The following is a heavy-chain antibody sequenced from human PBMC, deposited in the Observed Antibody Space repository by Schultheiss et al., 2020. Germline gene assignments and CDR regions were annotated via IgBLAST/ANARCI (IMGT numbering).Heavy chain of an antibody. D-gene: IGHD3-10*01. Sequence: SQTLSLTCAISGDSVSSNSAAWNWIRQSPSRGLEWLGRTYYRSKWYNDYAVSVKSRITINPDTSKNQFSLKLSSVTAADTAVYYCARETSRGELSNGFDPWGQGTLVTVSS. CDR3: ARETSRGELSNGFDP. V-gene: IGHV6-1*01. CDR2: TYYRSKWYN. CDR1: GDSVSSNSAA. J-gene: IGHJ5*02.